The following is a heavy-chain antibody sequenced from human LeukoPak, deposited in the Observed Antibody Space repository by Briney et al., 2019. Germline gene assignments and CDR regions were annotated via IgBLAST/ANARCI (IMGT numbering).Heavy chain of an antibody. CDR2: INQDGTEK. Sequence: PGGSLRLSCAASGFRFSSYWMSWVRQAPGKGLEWVANINQDGTEKYYVDSVKGRFTIPRDNAKNSLSLQMNSLRVEDTAVYYCARDGMPFDWWGQGNLVTVSS. CDR1: GFRFSSYW. V-gene: IGHV3-7*04. J-gene: IGHJ4*02. D-gene: IGHD1-1*01. CDR3: ARDGMPFDW.